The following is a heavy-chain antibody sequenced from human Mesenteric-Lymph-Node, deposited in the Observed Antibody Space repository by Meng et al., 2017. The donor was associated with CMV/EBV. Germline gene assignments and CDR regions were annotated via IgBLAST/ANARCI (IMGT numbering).Heavy chain of an antibody. D-gene: IGHD3-10*01. Sequence: SQTPSLTRVISGDSVSSHSAAWNWIRQSPSRGLEWLGRTYYKSKWYDDYAVSVKSRITINPDTSKNQFSLQLKAVTPEDTAVYYCAREGITLVRGVVLHYYGMDVWGQGTTVTVSS. J-gene: IGHJ6*02. CDR1: GDSVSSHSAA. CDR2: TYYKSKWYD. CDR3: AREGITLVRGVVLHYYGMDV. V-gene: IGHV6-1*01.